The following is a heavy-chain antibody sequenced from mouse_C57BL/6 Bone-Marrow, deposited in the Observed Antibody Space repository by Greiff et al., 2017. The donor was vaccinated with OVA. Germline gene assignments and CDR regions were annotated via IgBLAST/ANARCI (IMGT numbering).Heavy chain of an antibody. Sequence: VQLQQPGAELVKPGASVKLSCKASGYTFTSYWMHWVKQRPGQGLEWIGMIHPNSGSTNYNEKFKSKATLTVDKSSSTAYMQLSSLTSEDSAVYYCARITYYYGSIFDYWGQGTTLTVSS. CDR2: IHPNSGST. D-gene: IGHD1-1*01. CDR3: ARITYYYGSIFDY. CDR1: GYTFTSYW. V-gene: IGHV1-64*01. J-gene: IGHJ2*01.